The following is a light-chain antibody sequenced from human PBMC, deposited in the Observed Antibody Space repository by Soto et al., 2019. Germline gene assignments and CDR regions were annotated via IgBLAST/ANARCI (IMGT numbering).Light chain of an antibody. CDR2: GAS. J-gene: IGKJ1*01. CDR3: LQDINYPWT. CDR1: QGIGNA. V-gene: IGKV1-6*01. Sequence: AIQMTQSPSSLSASVGDTVTISCRASQGIGNALGGYQQKTARQPKVLIYGASNLQSGVPPRISGSGAGTDFTLAISSLQPEDSATYYCLQDINYPWTFGQGTKVDIK.